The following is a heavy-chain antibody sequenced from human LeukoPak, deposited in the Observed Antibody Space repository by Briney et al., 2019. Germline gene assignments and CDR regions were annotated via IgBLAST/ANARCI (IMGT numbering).Heavy chain of an antibody. CDR2: ISGSGGST. CDR1: GFTFSSYA. Sequence: GGSLRLSCAASGFTFSSYAMSWVRQAPGKGLEWVSAISGSGGSTYYADSVKGRFTISRDNSKNTLYLQMNSLRAEDTAVYYCAKEPFRQLAPGYYFDYWGQGTLVTVSS. V-gene: IGHV3-23*01. J-gene: IGHJ4*02. CDR3: AKEPFRQLAPGYYFDY. D-gene: IGHD2-2*01.